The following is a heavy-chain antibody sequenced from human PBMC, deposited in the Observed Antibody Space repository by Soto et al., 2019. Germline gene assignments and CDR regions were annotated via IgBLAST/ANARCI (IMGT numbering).Heavy chain of an antibody. Sequence: ASVKVSCKASGGTFSSYAISWVRQAPGQGLEWMGGIIPIFGTANYAQKFQGRVTITADESTSTAYMELSSLRSEDTAVYYCAPDQGNYDFWSGYYGPLYYYYGMDVWGPGTKVTVSS. D-gene: IGHD3-3*01. CDR1: GGTFSSYA. CDR3: APDQGNYDFWSGYYGPLYYYYGMDV. J-gene: IGHJ6*02. V-gene: IGHV1-69*13. CDR2: IIPIFGTA.